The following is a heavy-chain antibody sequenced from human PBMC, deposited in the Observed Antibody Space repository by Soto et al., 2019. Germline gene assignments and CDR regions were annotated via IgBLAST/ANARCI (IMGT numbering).Heavy chain of an antibody. V-gene: IGHV3-30*18. CDR2: ISYDGTHQ. D-gene: IGHD1-1*01. CDR1: GFTFSSYG. Sequence: QVQLVESGGGVVQPGRSLRLSCAASGFTFSSYGLHWVHQVPGRGLEWVAVISYDGTHQFYADSVKGRFTISRDNSKNTFFLQMNSLRLEDTAVYYCAKEVLLYYYYGLDLWGQGTTVTVS. CDR3: AKEVLLYYYYGLDL. J-gene: IGHJ6*02.